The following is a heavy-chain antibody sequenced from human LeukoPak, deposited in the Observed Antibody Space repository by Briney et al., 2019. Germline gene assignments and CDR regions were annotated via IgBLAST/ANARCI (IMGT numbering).Heavy chain of an antibody. Sequence: PGGSLGLSCAASGFTFSIYAMSWVRQAPGKGLEWVAAISGVDGSTYYADSVKGRFTISRDISKNTLYLQMNSLRAEDTAVYYCAKVGRLTDFDYWGQGTLVTVSS. V-gene: IGHV3-23*01. D-gene: IGHD7-27*01. CDR3: AKVGRLTDFDY. CDR2: ISGVDGST. CDR1: GFTFSIYA. J-gene: IGHJ4*02.